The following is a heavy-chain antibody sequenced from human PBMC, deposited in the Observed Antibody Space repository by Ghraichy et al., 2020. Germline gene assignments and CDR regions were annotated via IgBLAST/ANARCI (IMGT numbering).Heavy chain of an antibody. CDR2: IYYSGST. CDR1: GGSMSSYY. Sequence: SETLSLTCTVSGGSMSSYYWSWIRQPPGKGLEWIGYIYYSGSTSYNPSLKSRVTISVDTSKNQSSPKLSSVTAADTAVYYCARVRRVLEWGEKDCYVMDVWGQGTTVTVSS. V-gene: IGHV4-59*01. CDR3: ARVRRVLEWGEKDCYVMDV. J-gene: IGHJ6*02. D-gene: IGHD3-3*01.